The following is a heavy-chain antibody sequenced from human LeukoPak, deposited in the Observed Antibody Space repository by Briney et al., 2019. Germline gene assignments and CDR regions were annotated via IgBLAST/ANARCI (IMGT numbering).Heavy chain of an antibody. J-gene: IGHJ5*02. CDR2: VYYSGNT. CDR1: GGSISSSNYY. V-gene: IGHV4-39*01. D-gene: IGHD3-22*01. Sequence: SETLSLTCTVSGGSISSSNYYWGWIRQPPGKGLEYIASVYYSGNTYYNPSLKSRITISLNTSKNQFSLKLTSVTATDTAVYYCARGGGSSAYYSWFDPWGQGILVTVSS. CDR3: ARGGGSSAYYSWFDP.